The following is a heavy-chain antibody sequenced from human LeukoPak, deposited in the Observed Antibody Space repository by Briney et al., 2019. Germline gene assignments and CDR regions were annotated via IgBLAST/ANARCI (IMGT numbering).Heavy chain of an antibody. J-gene: IGHJ4*02. V-gene: IGHV3-23*01. CDR2: ISGSGGST. D-gene: IGHD3-22*01. CDR1: GFTFSSYA. CDR3: AKASRGYYYDSSGYFWDY. Sequence: PGGSLRLSCAASGFTFSSYAMSWVRQAPGKGLEWVSAISGSGGSTYYADSVKGRFTISRDNSKNTLYLQMNSLRAEDTAVYYCAKASRGYYYDSSGYFWDYWGQGTLVTVSS.